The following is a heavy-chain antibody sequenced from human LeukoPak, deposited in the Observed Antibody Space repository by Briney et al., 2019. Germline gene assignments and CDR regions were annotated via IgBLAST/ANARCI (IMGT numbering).Heavy chain of an antibody. Sequence: GGSLRLSCAASGFTFSSYAIHWVRQAPGKGLEWVALISYDGSNKYYADSVKGRFTISRDNAKNSLYLQMNSLRAEDTAVYYCARGPQKNGHSSGYPGYFDYWGQGTLVTVSS. V-gene: IGHV3-30-3*01. CDR1: GFTFSSYA. CDR2: ISYDGSNK. CDR3: ARGPQKNGHSSGYPGYFDY. D-gene: IGHD3-22*01. J-gene: IGHJ4*02.